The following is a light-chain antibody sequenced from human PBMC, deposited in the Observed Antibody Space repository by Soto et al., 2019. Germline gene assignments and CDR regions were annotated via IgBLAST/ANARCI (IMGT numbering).Light chain of an antibody. CDR3: QHYNSYSEA. CDR2: KVS. J-gene: IGKJ1*01. CDR1: QTISSW. Sequence: DIQMTQSPSTPSGSVGDRVTITCRASQTISSWLAWYQQKPGKAPKLLIYKVSTLKSGVPSRFSGSGSGTEFTLTISSLQPDDFATYYCQHYNSYSEAFGQGTKVELK. V-gene: IGKV1-5*03.